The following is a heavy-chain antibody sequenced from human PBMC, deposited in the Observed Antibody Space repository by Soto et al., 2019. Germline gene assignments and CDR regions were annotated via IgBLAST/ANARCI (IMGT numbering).Heavy chain of an antibody. Sequence: PSQTLSLTCAISGDSVSSNSAAWNWIRQSPSRGLEWLGRTYYRSKWYNDYAVSVKSRITINPDTSKNQFSLQLNSVTPEDTAVYYCARERRLGPPYYYDSSGYYPDYWGKGTLVTVSS. D-gene: IGHD3-22*01. J-gene: IGHJ4*02. CDR3: ARERRLGPPYYYDSSGYYPDY. V-gene: IGHV6-1*01. CDR1: GDSVSSNSAA. CDR2: TYYRSKWYN.